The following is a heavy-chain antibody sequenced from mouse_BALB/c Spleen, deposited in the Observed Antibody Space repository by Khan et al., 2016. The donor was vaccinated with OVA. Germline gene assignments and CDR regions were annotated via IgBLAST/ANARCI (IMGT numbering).Heavy chain of an antibody. Sequence: VELVESGGGLVQPWGSLRLSCATSGFTFTDYYISWFRQPPGKAHEWLGVIINKANGYTTEYSASVKGRFTLSRDNSQSFVYLHLNTPTAQDSPTNYCAREKVVARYWYIDVWGAGTTVTVSS. CDR3: AREKVVARYWYIDV. D-gene: IGHD1-1*01. J-gene: IGHJ1*01. V-gene: IGHV7-3*02. CDR2: IINKANGYTT. CDR1: GFTFTDYY.